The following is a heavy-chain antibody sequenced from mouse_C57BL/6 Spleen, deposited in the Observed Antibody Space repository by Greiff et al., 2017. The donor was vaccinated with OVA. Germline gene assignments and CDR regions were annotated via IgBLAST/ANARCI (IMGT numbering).Heavy chain of an antibody. CDR3: ARRSYGYGAMDY. CDR2: ISSGSSTI. D-gene: IGHD2-2*01. V-gene: IGHV5-17*01. CDR1: GFTFSDYG. Sequence: EVKLVESGGGLVKPGGSLKLSCAASGFTFSDYGMHWVRQAPEKGLEWVAYISSGSSTIYYADTVKGRFTISRDNAKNTLFLQMTSLRSEDTAMYYCARRSYGYGAMDYWGQGTSVTVSS. J-gene: IGHJ4*01.